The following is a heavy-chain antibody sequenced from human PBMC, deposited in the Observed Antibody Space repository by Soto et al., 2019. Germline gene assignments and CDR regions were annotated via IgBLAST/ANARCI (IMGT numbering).Heavy chain of an antibody. V-gene: IGHV1-18*04. CDR3: ARNSGSAYYDSSGYPSNFDY. CDR1: GYTFTSYC. D-gene: IGHD3-22*01. J-gene: IGHJ4*02. Sequence: ASVKVSCKSSGYTFTSYCISWGREAPGQGLEWMGWISAYNGNTNYAQKLQGRVTMTTDTSTSTAYMELRSLRSDDTAVYYCARNSGSAYYDSSGYPSNFDYWGQGTLVTVSS. CDR2: ISAYNGNT.